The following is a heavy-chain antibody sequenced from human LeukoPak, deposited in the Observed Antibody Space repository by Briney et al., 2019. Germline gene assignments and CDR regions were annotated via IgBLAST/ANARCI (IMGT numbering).Heavy chain of an antibody. D-gene: IGHD6-13*01. CDR1: GFTFSSYA. V-gene: IGHV3-64*04. CDR2: ISSNGGST. J-gene: IGHJ4*02. CDR3: ARDESISSWSVDY. Sequence: GGSLRLSCSVSGFTFSSYAMHWVRQAPGKGLEYVSAISSNGGSTYYADSVKGRFTISRDNAKNSLYLQMNSLRAEDMAVYYCARDESISSWSVDYWGQGTLVTVSS.